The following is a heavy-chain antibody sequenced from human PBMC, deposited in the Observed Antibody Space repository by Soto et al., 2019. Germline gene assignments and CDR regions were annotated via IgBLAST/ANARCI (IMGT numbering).Heavy chain of an antibody. D-gene: IGHD2-15*01. CDR1: GGSISSYY. V-gene: IGHV4-59*01. CDR3: ARENTYCSGGSCYVDAFDI. Sequence: SETLSLTCTVSGGSISSYYWSWIRQPPGKGLEWIGYIYYSGSTNYNPSLKSRVTISVDTSKNQFSLKLSSVTAADTAVYYCARENTYCSGGSCYVDAFDIWGQGTMVTVPS. CDR2: IYYSGST. J-gene: IGHJ3*02.